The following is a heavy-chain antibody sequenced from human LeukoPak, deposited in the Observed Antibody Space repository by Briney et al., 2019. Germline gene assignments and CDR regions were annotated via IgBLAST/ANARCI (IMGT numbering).Heavy chain of an antibody. D-gene: IGHD1-26*01. J-gene: IGHJ4*02. CDR2: ISYSGST. V-gene: IGHV4-31*03. CDR1: GASISSGGYY. CDR3: ATHGRAYYFDY. Sequence: PSETLSLTCTVSGASISSGGYYWSWIRQHPGKGLEWIVYISYSGSTYYNPSLKSRVSISVDTSKNQFSLKLSSVTAADTAFYYCATHGRAYYFDYWGQGTLVTVSS.